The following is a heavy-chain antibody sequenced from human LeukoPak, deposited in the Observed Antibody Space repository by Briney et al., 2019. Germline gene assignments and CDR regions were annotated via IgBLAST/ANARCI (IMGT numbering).Heavy chain of an antibody. Sequence: AAVKVSCKASGGTFSSYAISWVRQAPGQGIEWMGGIIPIFGTANYAQKFQGRVTITADESTSTAYMELSSLRSEDTAVYYCAREASHKLRSDAFDIWGQGTMVTVSS. CDR2: IIPIFGTA. D-gene: IGHD2-15*01. CDR3: AREASHKLRSDAFDI. CDR1: GGTFSSYA. V-gene: IGHV1-69*13. J-gene: IGHJ3*02.